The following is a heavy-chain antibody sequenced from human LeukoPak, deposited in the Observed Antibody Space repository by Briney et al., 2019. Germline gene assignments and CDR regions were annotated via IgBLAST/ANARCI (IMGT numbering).Heavy chain of an antibody. Sequence: GVSLRLSCTASGFIFGDYAMSWVRQAPGKGLEWVGFIRSKAYGGTTEYAASVKGRFTISRDDSKSIAYLQMNSLKTEDTAVYYCARGPVRAAPIYWGQGTLVTVSS. V-gene: IGHV3-49*04. D-gene: IGHD2-15*01. J-gene: IGHJ4*02. CDR1: GFIFGDYA. CDR3: ARGPVRAAPIY. CDR2: IRSKAYGGTT.